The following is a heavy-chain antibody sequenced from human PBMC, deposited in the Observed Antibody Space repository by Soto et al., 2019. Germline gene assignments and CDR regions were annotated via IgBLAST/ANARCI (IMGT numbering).Heavy chain of an antibody. CDR2: IYYSGST. Sequence: PSETLSLTCTVSGGSISSSSYYWGWIRQPPGKGLEWIGCIYYSGSTNYNPSLKSRVTISVDTSKNQSSLKLSSVTAADTAVYYCARDTPRYCSGGSCFAWGVWGKGTTVTVS. CDR3: ARDTPRYCSGGSCFAWGV. V-gene: IGHV4-39*07. J-gene: IGHJ6*03. CDR1: GGSISSSSYY. D-gene: IGHD2-15*01.